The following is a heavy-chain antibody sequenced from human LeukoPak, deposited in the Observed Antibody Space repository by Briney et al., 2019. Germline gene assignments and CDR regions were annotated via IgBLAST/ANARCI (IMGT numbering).Heavy chain of an antibody. J-gene: IGHJ4*02. CDR2: IYLKST. Sequence: PSETLSLTCTVSAGSISTFSWSWIRQFPGKGLEWIGSIYLKSTNYNPSLKSRVAISVDTSKNQFSLRLDSVTTADTVVYYCARVTTVASGRQYWGQGTLVTVSS. D-gene: IGHD6-19*01. CDR3: ARVTTVASGRQY. V-gene: IGHV4-59*01. CDR1: AGSISTFS.